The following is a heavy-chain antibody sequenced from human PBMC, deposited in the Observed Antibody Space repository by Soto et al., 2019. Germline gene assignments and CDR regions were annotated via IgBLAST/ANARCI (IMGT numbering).Heavy chain of an antibody. D-gene: IGHD1-26*01. V-gene: IGHV1-8*01. CDR2: MNPNSGNT. J-gene: IGHJ4*02. CDR3: AREKVVAAPGN. CDR1: GYTFTSYD. Sequence: QVQLVQSGAEVKKPGASVKVSCKASGYTFTSYDINWVRQATGQGLERMGWMNPNSGNTVYAQQYQGLVTKTRHTSISTAYMELRSLRSEDTAVYYCAREKVVAAPGNWGQGTLVTVSS.